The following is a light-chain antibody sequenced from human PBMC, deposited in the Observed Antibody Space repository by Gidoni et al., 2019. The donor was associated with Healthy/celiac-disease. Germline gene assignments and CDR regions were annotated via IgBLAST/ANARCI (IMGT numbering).Light chain of an antibody. Sequence: DIQMTYSPSTLSASVGDSVPITCRASQSISSWLGWYQQKPGKAPKLLIYDASSLESGVPSRFSGSGSGTEFTITISSLQPDDFATYYCQQYNSYCTFGQGTKLDIK. J-gene: IGKJ2*01. CDR1: QSISSW. CDR3: QQYNSYCT. CDR2: DAS. V-gene: IGKV1-5*01.